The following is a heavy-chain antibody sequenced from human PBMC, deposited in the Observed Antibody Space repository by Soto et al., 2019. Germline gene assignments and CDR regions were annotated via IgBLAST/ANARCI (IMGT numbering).Heavy chain of an antibody. D-gene: IGHD3-22*01. CDR2: VSHHGTNK. CDR1: GFTFSSYG. Sequence: QVQLVESGGGVVQPGRSLRLSCAASGFTFSSYGMHWVRQAPGKGLEWVALVSHHGTNKYYGDSVNGRFTISRDNSKNTLYLQMNSLRAEDTAVYYCARGLPYDSSGYFFDYWGQGTLVTVSS. CDR3: ARGLPYDSSGYFFDY. V-gene: IGHV3-30*03. J-gene: IGHJ4*02.